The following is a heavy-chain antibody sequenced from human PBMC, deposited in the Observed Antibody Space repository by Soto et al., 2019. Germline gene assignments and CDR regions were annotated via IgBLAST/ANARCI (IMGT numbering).Heavy chain of an antibody. V-gene: IGHV3-21*01. D-gene: IGHD2-15*01. CDR2: ISSSSSYI. CDR1: GFTFSSYS. Sequence: EVQLVESGGGLVKPGGSLRLSCAASGFTFSSYSMNWVRQAPGKGLEWVSSISSSSSYIYYADSVKGRFTISRDNAENSLYLQMNSLRAEDTAVYYCARDHRRDIVVVVAATHWFDPWGQGTLVTVSS. CDR3: ARDHRRDIVVVVAATHWFDP. J-gene: IGHJ5*02.